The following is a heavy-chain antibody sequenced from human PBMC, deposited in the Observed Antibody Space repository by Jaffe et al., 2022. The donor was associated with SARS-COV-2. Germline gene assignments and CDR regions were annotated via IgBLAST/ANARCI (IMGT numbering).Heavy chain of an antibody. V-gene: IGHV3-30-3*01. CDR3: ARGRAYCSSTSCYYYYGMDV. CDR2: ISYDGSNK. Sequence: QVQLVESGGGVVQPGRSLRLSCAASGFTFSSYAMHWVRQAPGKGLEWVAVISYDGSNKYYADSVKGRFTISRDNSKNTLYLQMNSLRAEDTAVYYCARGRAYCSSTSCYYYYGMDVWGQGTTVTVSS. CDR1: GFTFSSYA. J-gene: IGHJ6*02. D-gene: IGHD2-2*01.